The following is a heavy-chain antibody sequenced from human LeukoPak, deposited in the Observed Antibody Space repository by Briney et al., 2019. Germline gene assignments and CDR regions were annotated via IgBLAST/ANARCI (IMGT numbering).Heavy chain of an antibody. CDR3: ARGDGLRYFDWLLIFDY. Sequence: GASVKVSCKASGYTFTSYYMHWVRQAPGQGLEWMGWINPNSGGTNYAQKFQGRVTMTRDTSISTAYMELSRLRSDDTAVYYCARGDGLRYFDWLLIFDYWGQGTLVTVSS. CDR2: INPNSGGT. V-gene: IGHV1-2*02. CDR1: GYTFTSYY. J-gene: IGHJ4*02. D-gene: IGHD3-9*01.